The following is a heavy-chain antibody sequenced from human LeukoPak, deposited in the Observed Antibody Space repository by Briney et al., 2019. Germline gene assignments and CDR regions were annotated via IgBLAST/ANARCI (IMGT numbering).Heavy chain of an antibody. J-gene: IGHJ4*02. CDR2: IYSGGST. Sequence: GGSLRLSCAASGFTFDDYGLSWVRQAPGKGLEWVSLIYSGGSTYYADSVKGRFTISRDNSKNTLYLQMNSLRAEDTAVYYCAKDQGYRFDYWGQGTLVTVSS. D-gene: IGHD2-15*01. V-gene: IGHV3-66*01. CDR3: AKDQGYRFDY. CDR1: GFTFDDYG.